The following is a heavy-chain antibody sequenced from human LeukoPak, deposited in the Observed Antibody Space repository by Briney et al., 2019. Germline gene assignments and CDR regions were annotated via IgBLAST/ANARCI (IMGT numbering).Heavy chain of an antibody. Sequence: GGSLRLSCAASGFTFNNYALSWVRQAPGKGLEWVSAISGNGGDTYYADSVKGRFTISRDNSKNTLYLQMNSLRAEDTAVYYCARDRTWTFDYWGQGTLVTVSS. CDR2: ISGNGGDT. J-gene: IGHJ4*02. CDR1: GFTFNNYA. D-gene: IGHD3-16*01. V-gene: IGHV3-23*01. CDR3: ARDRTWTFDY.